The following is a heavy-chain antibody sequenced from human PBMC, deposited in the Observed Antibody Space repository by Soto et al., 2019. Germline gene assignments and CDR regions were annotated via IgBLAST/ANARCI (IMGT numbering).Heavy chain of an antibody. J-gene: IGHJ5*02. CDR1: GYTFTDFY. CDR3: ATGTNVTPGWYHP. D-gene: IGHD2-21*02. V-gene: IGHV1-2*02. CDR2: INPKTGYT. Sequence: QVQLVQSGTEVKKPGASVTVSCKSSGYTFTDFYLHWLRQAPGQGLEWVGWINPKTGYTKSSQKFEGRVTMSLDQSVSPAYVDLTGLTSDDTAMYYCATGTNVTPGWYHPWGQGTRVTVSS.